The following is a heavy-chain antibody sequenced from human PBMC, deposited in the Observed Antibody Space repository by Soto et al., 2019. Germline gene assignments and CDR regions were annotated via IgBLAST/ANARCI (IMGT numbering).Heavy chain of an antibody. Sequence: QVQLQESGPGLVKPSQTLSLTCTVSGGSIRSDTHYWSWIRQPPGKGLEWIGYIFYSGSTHYNPSLKSRLTISLGTSKNQFSLNLTSVTAADTAMYYCARTAYDDVWTGNSVGDAYYHGMDVWGQGTTVTVSS. CDR3: ARTAYDDVWTGNSVGDAYYHGMDV. CDR1: GGSIRSDTHY. J-gene: IGHJ6*02. D-gene: IGHD3-3*01. V-gene: IGHV4-30-4*01. CDR2: IFYSGST.